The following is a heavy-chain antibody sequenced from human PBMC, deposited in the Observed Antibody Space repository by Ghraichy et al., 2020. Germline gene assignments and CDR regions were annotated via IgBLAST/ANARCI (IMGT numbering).Heavy chain of an antibody. CDR1: GYTFTSYA. V-gene: IGHV1-3*01. CDR3: ARGAREYDSSGYRDY. J-gene: IGHJ4*02. Sequence: ASVKVSCKASGYTFTSYAMHWVRQAPGQRLEWMGWINAGNGNTKYSQKFQGRVTITRDTSASTAYMELSSLRSEDTAVYYCARGAREYDSSGYRDYWGQGTLVTVSS. CDR2: INAGNGNT. D-gene: IGHD3-22*01.